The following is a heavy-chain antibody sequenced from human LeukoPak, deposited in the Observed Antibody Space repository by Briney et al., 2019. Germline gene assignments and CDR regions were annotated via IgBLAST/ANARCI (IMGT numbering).Heavy chain of an antibody. CDR2: ISAYNGHT. CDR1: GYTSTSYG. J-gene: IGHJ4*02. V-gene: IGHV1-18*01. D-gene: IGHD2-15*01. Sequence: ASVKVCCKASGYTSTSYGISWVRQAPGQGLEWMGWISAYNGHTNYAQKFQGRVTMTTDTSTSTAYMELRSLRSDDTAVYYCAGDLMVVPDYWGQGTLVTVSS. CDR3: AGDLMVVPDY.